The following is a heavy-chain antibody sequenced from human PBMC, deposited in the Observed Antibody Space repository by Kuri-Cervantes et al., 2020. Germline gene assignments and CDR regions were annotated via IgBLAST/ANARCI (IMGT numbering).Heavy chain of an antibody. Sequence: ASVKVSCKASGYTFTGYYMHWVRQAPGQGLEWMGWINPNSGGTNYAQKFQGWVTMTRDTSISTAYMELSRLRSDDTAVYYCAVEARITMVQGVPFDYWGQGTLVTVSS. CDR1: GYTFTGYY. D-gene: IGHD3-10*01. J-gene: IGHJ4*02. CDR2: INPNSGGT. CDR3: AVEARITMVQGVPFDY. V-gene: IGHV1-2*04.